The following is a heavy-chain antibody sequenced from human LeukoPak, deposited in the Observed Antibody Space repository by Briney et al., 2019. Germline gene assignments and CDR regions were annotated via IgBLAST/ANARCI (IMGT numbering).Heavy chain of an antibody. J-gene: IGHJ5*02. V-gene: IGHV4-4*02. D-gene: IGHD7-27*01. CDR3: ARHYSITGGRLSGYWLDP. CDR1: GGSISSNNW. Sequence: KSSETLSLTCAVSGGSISSNNWWSWVRQPPGKGLEWIAYIYYTGSTNYNPSLKSRVTISVDTSKNQVSLKLTSVTAADTAVYYCARHYSITGGRLSGYWLDPWGQGTLVTVSS. CDR2: IYYTGST.